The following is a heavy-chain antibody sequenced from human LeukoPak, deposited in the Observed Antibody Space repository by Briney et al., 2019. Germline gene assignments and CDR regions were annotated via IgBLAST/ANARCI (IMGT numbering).Heavy chain of an antibody. CDR2: IYYNEGT. Sequence: SETLSLTCTVSGDSISSRSYYWGWIRQPPGKGLEWIGSIYYNEGTYYNPSLKSRVTISIDTSKNQFSLKLSSVTAADTAVYYCARVRSGYSSSSNAFDIWGQGTMVTVSS. J-gene: IGHJ3*02. CDR1: GDSISSRSYY. D-gene: IGHD6-6*01. V-gene: IGHV4-39*07. CDR3: ARVRSGYSSSSNAFDI.